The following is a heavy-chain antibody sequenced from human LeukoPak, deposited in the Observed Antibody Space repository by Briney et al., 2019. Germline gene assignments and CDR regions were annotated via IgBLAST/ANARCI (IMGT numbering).Heavy chain of an antibody. D-gene: IGHD1-26*01. CDR1: GFTFSSYW. CDR3: VREGAGAGADH. Sequence: PGGSLRLSCAASGFTFSSYWMHRVRQAPGKGLVWVSRLYSDGSGTRYADSVKGRFTVSRDNAKKILYLQMNSLRAEDTAVYYCVREGAGAGADHWGQGTLVTVSS. V-gene: IGHV3-74*01. CDR2: LYSDGSGT. J-gene: IGHJ5*02.